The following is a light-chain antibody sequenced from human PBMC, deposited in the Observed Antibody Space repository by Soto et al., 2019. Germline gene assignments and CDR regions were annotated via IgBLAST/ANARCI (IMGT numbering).Light chain of an antibody. Sequence: QSALTQPASVSGSPGQSITISCTGTSSDVGSYNLVSWYQQHPGKAPKLMIYEGSKRPSGVSNRFSGSKSGNTAYLTISGLQAEDEADYYCCSYAGSSTFVVFGGGTKVTV. CDR1: SSDVGSYNL. CDR2: EGS. CDR3: CSYAGSSTFVV. J-gene: IGLJ2*01. V-gene: IGLV2-23*03.